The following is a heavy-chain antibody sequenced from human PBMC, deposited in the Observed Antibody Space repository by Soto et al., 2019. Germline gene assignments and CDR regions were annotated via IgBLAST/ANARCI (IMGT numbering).Heavy chain of an antibody. J-gene: IGHJ6*02. D-gene: IGHD3-9*01. CDR1: GFTFSIYA. V-gene: IGHV3-23*01. CDR3: AKVVKYDVLTGYYKGPDYYGMDV. CDR2: ISGSGGST. Sequence: GGSLRLSCAASGFTFSIYAMNWVRQAPGKGLEWVSLISGSGGSTHYADSVEGRFTISRDNSKNTLYLEMDSLRAEDTAVYYCAKVVKYDVLTGYYKGPDYYGMDVWGQGTTVTVSS.